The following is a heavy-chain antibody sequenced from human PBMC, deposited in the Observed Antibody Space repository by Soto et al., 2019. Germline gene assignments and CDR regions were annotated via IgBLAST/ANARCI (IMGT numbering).Heavy chain of an antibody. Sequence: QVQLVESGGGVVQPGRSLRLSCAASGFTFSSYGMHWVRQAPGKGLEWVAVISYDGSNKYYADSVKGRFTISRDNSKNTLYLQMNSLRAEDTAVYYCAKASPHSGYDYYFDYWGQGTLVTVSS. D-gene: IGHD5-12*01. CDR1: GFTFSSYG. CDR3: AKASPHSGYDYYFDY. J-gene: IGHJ4*02. CDR2: ISYDGSNK. V-gene: IGHV3-30*18.